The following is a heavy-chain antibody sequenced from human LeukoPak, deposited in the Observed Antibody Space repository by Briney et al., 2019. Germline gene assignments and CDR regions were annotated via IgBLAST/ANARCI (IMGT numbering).Heavy chain of an antibody. D-gene: IGHD3-3*01. CDR1: GFTFSSYW. V-gene: IGHV3-7*01. CDR3: ARARDFWSGYYTGGGYYMDV. CDR2: IKQDGSEK. Sequence: GGSLRLSCAASGFTFSSYWMSWVRQAPGKGLEWLANIKQDGSEKYYVDSVKGRFTISRDNAKNSLYLQMNSLRAEDTAVYYCARARDFWSGYYTGGGYYMDVWGKGTTVTVSS. J-gene: IGHJ6*03.